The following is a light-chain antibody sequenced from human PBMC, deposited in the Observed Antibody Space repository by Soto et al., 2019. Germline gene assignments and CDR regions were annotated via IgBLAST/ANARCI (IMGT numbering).Light chain of an antibody. J-gene: IGKJ3*01. V-gene: IGKV4-1*01. CDR3: QQYLLAPFT. Sequence: DVVMTQSPDSLAVSLGERATVNCKSSQSIFYGSNNKYFLAWYQQKPGQPPKLLIYWASTRASGVPDRFSGSGSGTDFTLTISSLQAEDVAIYYCQQYLLAPFTFGPGTKVDIK. CDR2: WAS. CDR1: QSIFYGSNNKYF.